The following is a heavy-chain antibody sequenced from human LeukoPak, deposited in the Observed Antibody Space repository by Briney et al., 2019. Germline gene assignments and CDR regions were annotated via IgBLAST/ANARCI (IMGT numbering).Heavy chain of an antibody. CDR3: AREASRAGTYYFDY. CDR2: IYYSGST. CDR1: GDAFSSDSYT. V-gene: IGHV4-61*01. D-gene: IGHD3-10*01. J-gene: IGHJ4*02. Sequence: SETLSLTCTVSGDAFSSDSYTWTWIRQPPGKGLEWIGYIYYSGSTNYNPSLKSRVTISVDTSKNQFSLKLRSVTAADTAVYFCAREASRAGTYYFDYWGQGTLVTVSS.